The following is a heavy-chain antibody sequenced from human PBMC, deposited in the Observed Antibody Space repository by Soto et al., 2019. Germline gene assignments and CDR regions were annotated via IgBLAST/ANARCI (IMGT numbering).Heavy chain of an antibody. CDR1: GGSFSGYY. CDR2: INHSGST. CDR3: ARGRMPLRRYGSGGSCYTNAFDI. V-gene: IGHV4-34*01. D-gene: IGHD2-15*01. Sequence: QVQLQQWGAGLLKPSETLSLTCAVYGGSFSGYYWSWIRQPPGKGLEWIGEINHSGSTNYNPCLKSRVTISVDTSKTQFSLKLSSVSAADTAVYYCARGRMPLRRYGSGGSCYTNAFDIWGRGRMVTVSS. J-gene: IGHJ3*02.